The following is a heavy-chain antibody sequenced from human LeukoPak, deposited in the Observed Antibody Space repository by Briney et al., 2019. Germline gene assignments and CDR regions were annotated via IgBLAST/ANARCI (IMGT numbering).Heavy chain of an antibody. V-gene: IGHV1-18*04. D-gene: IGHD1-1*01. CDR3: ARGKEREPLES. CDR2: VFTYIGDT. Sequence: GASVKVSCKTSGYTFVSYGITWVRQAPEQGLEWMGWVFTYIGDTRYAQKFQGRVTMTTDTSTSTVYMELRNLTSDDTGVYYCARGKEREPLESWGQGTLVSVSS. J-gene: IGHJ4*02. CDR1: GYTFVSYG.